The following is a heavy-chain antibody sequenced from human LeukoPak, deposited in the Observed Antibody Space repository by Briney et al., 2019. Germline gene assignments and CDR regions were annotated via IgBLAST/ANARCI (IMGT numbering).Heavy chain of an antibody. D-gene: IGHD1-26*01. V-gene: IGHV3-23*01. CDR2: ISNSGGTT. CDR1: GFTFNSYA. CDR3: AKLRRGIVGTTYDY. Sequence: GGSLRLSCAASGFTFNSYAMSWVRQTPEKGLEWVSSISNSGGTTYYADSVKGRFTISRDNSKNTLYLQMNSLRAEDTAIYYCAKLRRGIVGTTYDYWGQGTLVTVSS. J-gene: IGHJ4*02.